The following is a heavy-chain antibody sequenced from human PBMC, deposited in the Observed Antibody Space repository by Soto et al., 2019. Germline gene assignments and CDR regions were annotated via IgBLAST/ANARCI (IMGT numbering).Heavy chain of an antibody. Sequence: GESLKISCKGSGYTFTDYWIGWVRQLPGKGLEWMGIIYPGDSDTRYSPSFQGHVTITADKSTSTAYLQWSSLKAPDTAMYYCERHMIVISGALDDWGQGTLVTVAS. CDR3: ERHMIVISGALDD. J-gene: IGHJ4*02. D-gene: IGHD3-22*01. V-gene: IGHV5-51*01. CDR1: GYTFTDYW. CDR2: IYPGDSDT.